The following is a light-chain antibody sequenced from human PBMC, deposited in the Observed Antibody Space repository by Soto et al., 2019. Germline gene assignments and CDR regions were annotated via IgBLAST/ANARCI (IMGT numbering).Light chain of an antibody. CDR3: QQYETYSGT. J-gene: IGKJ3*01. Sequence: DIQMTQSPSTLSASVVDRVTITCRASQIINTWLAWYQQKPGKAPKLLIYRASNLLSGVPSRFSGSGSGTEFTLTISSLQPDDFSIYYCQQYETYSGTFGPGTKVDL. CDR2: RAS. V-gene: IGKV1-5*03. CDR1: QIINTW.